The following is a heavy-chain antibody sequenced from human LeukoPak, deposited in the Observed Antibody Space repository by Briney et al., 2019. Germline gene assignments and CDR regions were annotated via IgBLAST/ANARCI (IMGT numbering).Heavy chain of an antibody. J-gene: IGHJ4*02. V-gene: IGHV4-34*01. CDR2: INHSGST. CDR1: GGSFSGYY. D-gene: IGHD6-19*01. CDR3: ARGVAVASLDY. Sequence: SETLSLTCAVYGGSFSGYYWSWIRQPPGKGLEWIGEINHSGSTNYNPSLKSRVTISVDTSKNRFSLKLSSVTAADTAVYYCARGVAVASLDYWGQGTLVTVSS.